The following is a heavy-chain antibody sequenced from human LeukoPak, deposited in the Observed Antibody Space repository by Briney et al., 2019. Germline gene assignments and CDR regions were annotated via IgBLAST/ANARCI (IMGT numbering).Heavy chain of an antibody. D-gene: IGHD5-18*01. V-gene: IGHV3-30*02. Sequence: GGSLRLSCAASGFTFSSYGMHWVRQAPGKGLEWVAFIRYDGSNKYYADSVKGRFTISRDNSKNTLYLQMNSLRAEDTAVYYCAKDFKDTAMVWSNWFDPWGQGTLVTVSS. CDR1: GFTFSSYG. CDR3: AKDFKDTAMVWSNWFDP. J-gene: IGHJ5*02. CDR2: IRYDGSNK.